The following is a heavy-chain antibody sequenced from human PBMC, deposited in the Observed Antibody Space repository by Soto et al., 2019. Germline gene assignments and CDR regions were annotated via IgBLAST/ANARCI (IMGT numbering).Heavy chain of an antibody. D-gene: IGHD3-3*01. CDR1: GFTFSSYA. CDR2: ISGSCGST. V-gene: IGHV3-23*01. Sequence: GGSLRLSCAASGFTFSSYAMSWVRQAPGKGLEWVSAISGSCGSTYYADSVKGRFTISRDNSKNTLYLQMNSLRAEDTAVYYCAKVGYYDFWSGYQPYYYMDVWGKGTTVTVSS. CDR3: AKVGYYDFWSGYQPYYYMDV. J-gene: IGHJ6*03.